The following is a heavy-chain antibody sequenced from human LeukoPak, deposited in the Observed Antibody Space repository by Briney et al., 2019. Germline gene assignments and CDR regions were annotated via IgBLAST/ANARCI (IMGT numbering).Heavy chain of an antibody. Sequence: ASETLSLTCTVAGGSMSSYYWSWIRQPPGKGLEWIGYIYYSGYTNYNPSLKSRVTLSVDTSKNQFSLKLSPVTATDTAVYYCARRKQEGWFDPWGQGTLVTVSS. CDR1: GGSMSSYY. CDR3: ARRKQEGWFDP. V-gene: IGHV4-59*08. J-gene: IGHJ5*02. CDR2: IYYSGYT.